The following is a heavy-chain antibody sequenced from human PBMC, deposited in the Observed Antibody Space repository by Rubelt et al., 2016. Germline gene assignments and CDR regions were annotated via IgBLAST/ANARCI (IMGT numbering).Heavy chain of an antibody. CDR3: ARAGSAAFD. CDR2: VNPTNDGT. D-gene: IGHD2-15*01. CDR1: GYTFTGYY. Sequence: QVQLVQSGADVKKPGASVKVSCKASGYTFTGYYIHWVRQAPGQGLEWMGWVNPTNDGTTYAQKFQGRVPSTRDTAISTADMELSRLGSDDTAVYYCARAGSAAFDWGPGTMVTVS. V-gene: IGHV1-2*01. J-gene: IGHJ3*01.